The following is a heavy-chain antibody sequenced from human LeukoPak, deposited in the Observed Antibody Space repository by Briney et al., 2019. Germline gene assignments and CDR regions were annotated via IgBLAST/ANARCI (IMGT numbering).Heavy chain of an antibody. CDR2: ISSSGSTI. CDR1: GFTFSDYY. V-gene: IGHV3-11*04. Sequence: GGSLRLSCAASGFTFSDYYMSWIRQAPGKGLEWVSYISSSGSTIYYADSVKGRFTISRDNAKNSLYLQMNSLRAEDTAVYYCARDLDYYDSSGYFIPRAFDYWGQGTLVTVSS. J-gene: IGHJ4*02. CDR3: ARDLDYYDSSGYFIPRAFDY. D-gene: IGHD3-22*01.